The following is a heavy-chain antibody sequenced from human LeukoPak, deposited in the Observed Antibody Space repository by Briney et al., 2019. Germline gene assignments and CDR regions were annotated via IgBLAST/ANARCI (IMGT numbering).Heavy chain of an antibody. J-gene: IGHJ4*02. D-gene: IGHD1-1*01. V-gene: IGHV3-74*01. CDR1: GFTFRNYW. CDR2: INSDEIST. CDR3: ARLVCTTIPCYGKFYFDY. Sequence: GGSLRLSCAGSGFTFRNYWMHWVRQAPGKGLVWVSRINSDEISTNYADSVQGRFTISRDNAKNTVYLQMNGLRAEDTGIYYCARLVCTTIPCYGKFYFDYWGQGTLVPVAS.